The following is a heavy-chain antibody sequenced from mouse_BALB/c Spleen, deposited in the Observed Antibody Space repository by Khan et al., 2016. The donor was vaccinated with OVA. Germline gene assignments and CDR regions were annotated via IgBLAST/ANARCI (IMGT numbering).Heavy chain of an antibody. CDR2: IWGGGSK. J-gene: IGHJ4*01. V-gene: IGHV2-6-5*01. Sequence: QVQLKESGPGLVAPSQSLSITCTVSGFSLTDYAVSWIRQPPGKGLEWLGVIWGGGSKYYNSVLKSRLSISQDNSKSLVFLKMNSLQTDDTAMYYCAKDPPYYAMDYWGQGTSVTVSS. CDR1: GFSLTDYA. CDR3: AKDPPYYAMDY.